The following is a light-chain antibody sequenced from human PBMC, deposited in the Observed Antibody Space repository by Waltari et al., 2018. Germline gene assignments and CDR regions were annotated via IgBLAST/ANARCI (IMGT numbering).Light chain of an antibody. CDR2: EVS. J-gene: IGLJ3*02. CDR1: TSDIGTSHV. V-gene: IGLV2-23*02. CDR3: CSFANDSRV. Sequence: QSALHQPASVSGSPGQSITLSCPGTTSDIGTSHVVSWFQQRPGQAPQLLISEVSKRPSQISQRFSGSKSVNTASLTISGLQAEDEADYYCCSFANDSRVFGGGTKVTVL.